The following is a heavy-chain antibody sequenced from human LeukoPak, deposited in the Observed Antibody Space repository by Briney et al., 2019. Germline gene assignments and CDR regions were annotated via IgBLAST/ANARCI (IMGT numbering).Heavy chain of an antibody. CDR1: GYTFTSYD. Sequence: ASVKVSCKASGYTFTSYDINWVRQATGQGLEWMGWMNPNSGNTGYAQKFQGRVTMTRNTSISTAYMELSSLRSEDTAVYYCARGFTTLTSPSQSFDPLGQGSLVTVSS. V-gene: IGHV1-8*01. CDR3: ARGFTTLTSPSQSFDP. J-gene: IGHJ5*02. D-gene: IGHD4-17*01. CDR2: MNPNSGNT.